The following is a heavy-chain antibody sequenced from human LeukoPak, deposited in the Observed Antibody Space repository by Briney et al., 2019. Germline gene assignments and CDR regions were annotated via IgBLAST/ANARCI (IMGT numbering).Heavy chain of an antibody. CDR3: AKEPLAVAGDYYYYGMDV. V-gene: IGHV3-23*01. J-gene: IGHJ6*02. Sequence: GGSLRLSCAASGFTFSSYAMSWVRQAPGKGLEWVSTISGSGGSTYYADSVKGRFTISRDNFKNTLYLQMNSLRADDTAIYYCAKEPLAVAGDYYYYGMDVWGQGTMVTVSS. D-gene: IGHD6-19*01. CDR2: ISGSGGST. CDR1: GFTFSSYA.